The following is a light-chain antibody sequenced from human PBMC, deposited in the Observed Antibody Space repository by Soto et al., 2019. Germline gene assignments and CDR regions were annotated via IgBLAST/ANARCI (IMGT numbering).Light chain of an antibody. CDR3: QQYYSTPLA. CDR1: QNIHTN. CDR2: GAS. Sequence: EIVMTQSPATLSVSPGERATLSCRAGQNIHTNLAWYQQKPGQAPRLLFYGASTGATGLPARFSGSGSGTEFTLTINSLQAEDCAVYYCQQYYSTPLAFGQGTKVEIK. V-gene: IGKV3-15*01. J-gene: IGKJ1*01.